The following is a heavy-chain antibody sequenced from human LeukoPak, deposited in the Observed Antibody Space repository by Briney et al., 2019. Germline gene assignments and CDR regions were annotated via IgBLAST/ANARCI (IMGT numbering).Heavy chain of an antibody. J-gene: IGHJ4*02. CDR3: ARLRGLYSDTNRYQTALDC. D-gene: IGHD1-26*01. CDR2: IKQDGSEK. Sequence: GGSLRLSCAASGFTFSNYWMSWVRQAPGKGLEWVANIKQDGSEKYYVDSVKGRLTISRDNAKNSLYVQMNSLRAEDTAVYYCARLRGLYSDTNRYQTALDCWGQGTLVTVSS. CDR1: GFTFSNYW. V-gene: IGHV3-7*01.